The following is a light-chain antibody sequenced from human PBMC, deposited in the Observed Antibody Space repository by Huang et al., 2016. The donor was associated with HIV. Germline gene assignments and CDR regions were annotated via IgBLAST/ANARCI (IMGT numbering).Light chain of an antibody. J-gene: IGKJ2*01. Sequence: EIVLTQSPGTLSLSPGERATLSCRASQSVSSSHLAWYQQKPGQAPRLLIYGASSRATGIPDRCSGSGSGTDFTLTISRLEPEDFAVYYCQQYGSSPRVYTFGQGTKLEIK. CDR3: QQYGSSPRVYT. V-gene: IGKV3-20*01. CDR2: GAS. CDR1: QSVSSSH.